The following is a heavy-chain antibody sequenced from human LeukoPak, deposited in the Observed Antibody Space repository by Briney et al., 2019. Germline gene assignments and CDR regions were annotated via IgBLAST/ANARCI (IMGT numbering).Heavy chain of an antibody. Sequence: SETLSLTCTVSGGSISSYYWSWIRQPAGKGLEWIGRTYTSGSTNYNPSLKSRVTISVDKSKNQFSLKPSSVTAADTAVYYCARDEAAAGLYYFDYWGQGTLVTVSS. CDR3: ARDEAAAGLYYFDY. V-gene: IGHV4-4*07. CDR1: GGSISSYY. D-gene: IGHD6-13*01. CDR2: TYTSGST. J-gene: IGHJ4*02.